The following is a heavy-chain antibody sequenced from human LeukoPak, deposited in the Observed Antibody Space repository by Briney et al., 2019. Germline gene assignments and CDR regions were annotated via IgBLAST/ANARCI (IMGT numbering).Heavy chain of an antibody. CDR3: ARVRTEWYIDL. J-gene: IGHJ2*01. V-gene: IGHV3-7*01. CDR1: GLIFSPYW. CDR2: MKEDGGEK. D-gene: IGHD2-8*02. Sequence: LSGGSLRLSCAASGLIFSPYWVTWVRQAPGMGLEWVANMKEDGGEKFYVDSVRGRFTISRDNAKNSVYLQMNSLRVEDTGVYYCARVRTEWYIDLWGRGTLVTVST.